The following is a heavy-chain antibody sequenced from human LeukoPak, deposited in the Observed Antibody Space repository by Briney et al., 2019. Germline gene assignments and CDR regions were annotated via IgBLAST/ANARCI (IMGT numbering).Heavy chain of an antibody. J-gene: IGHJ4*02. CDR1: GDSVSGSSSA. CDR3: ARNFRPECDY. D-gene: IGHD2-2*01. V-gene: IGHV6-1*01. CDR2: TYLRSNWNR. Sequence: SQTLSLTCAISGDSVSGSSSAWNWIRQFPSGRLEWLGRTYLRSNWNRDYAETVTGRMTIDPDTSRNQFSLQLNSVTPEDTALYYCARNFRPECDYGGQGTVVPVSA.